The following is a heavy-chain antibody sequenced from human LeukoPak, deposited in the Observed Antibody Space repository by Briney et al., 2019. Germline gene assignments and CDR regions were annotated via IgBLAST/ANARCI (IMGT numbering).Heavy chain of an antibody. CDR1: GFTFSSYE. V-gene: IGHV3-23*01. Sequence: GGSLRLSCVASGFTFSSYEMNWVRQAPGKGLEWVSAISGSGGSTFYRDSVKGRFTIFRDSSKNALHLQMNSLRVEDTAVYYCAIYGYCGSTGCYRYFDSWGQGTLVTVSS. CDR3: AIYGYCGSTGCYRYFDS. CDR2: ISGSGGST. J-gene: IGHJ4*02. D-gene: IGHD2-2*03.